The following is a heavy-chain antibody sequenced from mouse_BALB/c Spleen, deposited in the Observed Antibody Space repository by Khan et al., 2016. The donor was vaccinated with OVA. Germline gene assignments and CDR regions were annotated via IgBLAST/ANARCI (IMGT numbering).Heavy chain of an antibody. CDR1: GYSITSDYA. D-gene: IGHD2-10*02. CDR3: ARVYGGNFDY. V-gene: IGHV3-2*02. Sequence: EVQLQESGPGLVKPSQSLSLTCTVTGYSITSDYAWNWIRQFPGNKLEWMGYIRYSGNTNYNPSLKSRISMTRDTSKNQFFLQLNSVTTEDTATYYCARVYGGNFDYWGQGTTLTVSS. CDR2: IRYSGNT. J-gene: IGHJ2*01.